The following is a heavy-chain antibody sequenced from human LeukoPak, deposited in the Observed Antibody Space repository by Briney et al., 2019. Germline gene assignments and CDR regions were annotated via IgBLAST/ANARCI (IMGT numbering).Heavy chain of an antibody. CDR1: AFTLSNYA. V-gene: IGHV3-48*01. CDR2: ISSSGSTI. J-gene: IGHJ3*01. CDR3: AIIGCYRGVCAFDV. Sequence: GGSLRLSCAGSAFTLSNYAINWVRQAPGKGPEWLSYISSSGSTILYADSVKGRFTISRDNAKNSLYLQMNSLRAEDTAVYYCAIIGCYRGVCAFDVWGQGTRVIVSS. D-gene: IGHD2-2*01.